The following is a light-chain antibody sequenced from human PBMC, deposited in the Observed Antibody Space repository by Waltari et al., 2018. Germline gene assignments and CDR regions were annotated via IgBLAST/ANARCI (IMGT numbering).Light chain of an antibody. CDR2: CAY. J-gene: IGKJ1*01. CDR3: QHHVRLPGK. V-gene: IGKV3-20*01. CDR1: QSVNPY. Sequence: SYRASQSVNPYLAWYQQRPGPAPGLVIYCAYTSAAGIPDRFSGSEFGTDVSLTISRLEAEDFAVYYCQHHVRLPGKFSQGTKVEI.